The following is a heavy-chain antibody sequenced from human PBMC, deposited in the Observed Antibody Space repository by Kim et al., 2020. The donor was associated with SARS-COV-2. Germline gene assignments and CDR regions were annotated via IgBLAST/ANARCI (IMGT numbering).Heavy chain of an antibody. CDR3: ARDGGLGYDSSGNQDY. CDR1: GFTFSSYA. V-gene: IGHV3-30*04. D-gene: IGHD3-22*01. J-gene: IGHJ4*02. Sequence: GGSLRLSCAASGFTFSSYAMHWVRQAPGKGLEWVAVISYDGSNKYYADSVKGRFTISRDNSKNTLYLQMNSLRAEDTAVYYCARDGGLGYDSSGNQDYWGQGTLVTVSS. CDR2: ISYDGSNK.